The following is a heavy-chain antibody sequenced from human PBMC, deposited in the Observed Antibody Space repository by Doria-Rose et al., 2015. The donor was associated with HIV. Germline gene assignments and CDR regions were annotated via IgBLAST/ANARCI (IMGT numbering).Heavy chain of an antibody. J-gene: IGHJ6*03. Sequence: VQLVQSGGGLVQPGRSLRLSCVGSGFSFESYAMHWVRLAPGKGLEWVAGIRWDSGAKGNADSMEGRFTISRDNAKKSVYLEMRSLRPEDTAFYYCAKAPIIGPKYYFYMDVWGKGTSVTVSS. V-gene: IGHV3-9*01. CDR3: AKAPIIGPKYYFYMDV. CDR1: GFSFESYA. D-gene: IGHD3-3*01. CDR2: IRWDSGAK.